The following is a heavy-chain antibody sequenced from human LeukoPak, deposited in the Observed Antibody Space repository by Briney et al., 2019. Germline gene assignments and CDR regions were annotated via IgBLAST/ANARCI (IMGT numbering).Heavy chain of an antibody. J-gene: IGHJ1*01. Sequence: TSETLSLTCTVSGGSISGSSYYWGWIRQPPGKGLEWIGSIYYSGSTYYNPSLKSRVTISVDTSKNQFSLKLNSVTATDTAVYYCARSDYYDSSGLQHWGQGTLVTVSS. CDR1: GGSISGSSYY. V-gene: IGHV4-39*01. D-gene: IGHD3-22*01. CDR3: ARSDYYDSSGLQH. CDR2: IYYSGST.